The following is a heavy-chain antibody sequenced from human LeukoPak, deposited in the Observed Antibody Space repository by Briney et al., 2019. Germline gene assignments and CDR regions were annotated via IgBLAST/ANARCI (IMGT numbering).Heavy chain of an antibody. CDR3: AKDSCLRSSTSCYSSSENYYYYYMDV. V-gene: IGHV3-23*01. CDR1: GFTFSDFA. CDR2: LSGGAGAN. Sequence: QTGGSLRLSCSASGFTFSDFAMGGLRPAQGKGLEWVSALSGGAGANYYADSVKGRFTISRDNSKNTLYLQMNSLRAEDTAVYYCAKDSCLRSSTSCYSSSENYYYYYMDVWGKGTTVTVSS. D-gene: IGHD2-2*02. J-gene: IGHJ6*03.